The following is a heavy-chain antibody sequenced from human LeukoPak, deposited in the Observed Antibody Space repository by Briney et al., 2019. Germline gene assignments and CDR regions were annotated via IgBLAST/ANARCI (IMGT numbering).Heavy chain of an antibody. Sequence: PGGSLRLSCAASGFTFSSYSMNWVRQAPGKGLELVSSISSSSSYIYYADSVKGRFTISRDNAKNSLYLQMNSLRAEDTAVYYCARVVIRENDAFDIWGQGTMVTVSS. J-gene: IGHJ3*02. V-gene: IGHV3-21*01. CDR1: GFTFSSYS. D-gene: IGHD3-22*01. CDR3: ARVVIRENDAFDI. CDR2: ISSSSSYI.